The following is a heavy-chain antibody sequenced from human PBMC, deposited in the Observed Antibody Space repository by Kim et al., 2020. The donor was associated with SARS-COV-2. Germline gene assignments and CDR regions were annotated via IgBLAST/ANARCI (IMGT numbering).Heavy chain of an antibody. D-gene: IGHD6-13*01. CDR2: ISASGGST. CDR1: GFTFSSYA. V-gene: IGHV3-23*01. J-gene: IGHJ5*02. Sequence: GGSLRLSCAASGFTFSSYAMSWVRQAPGKGLEWVSAISASGGSTYYADSVKGRFTISRDNSKNTLYLQMNSLRAGDTAVYYCAKEVDSSSWWGDWFDPWGQGTLVTVSS. CDR3: AKEVDSSSWWGDWFDP.